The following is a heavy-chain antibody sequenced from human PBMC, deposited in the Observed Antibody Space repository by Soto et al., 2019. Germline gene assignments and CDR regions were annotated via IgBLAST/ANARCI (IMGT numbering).Heavy chain of an antibody. CDR2: ISPQDGDT. D-gene: IGHD1-26*01. CDR3: ARDHGGSYQADSFDP. CDR1: GYTFTTYG. V-gene: IGHV1-18*01. Sequence: QVQLLQSGVEVKKPGASVKVSCKASGYTFTTYGISWVRQAPGQGLGWMGWISPQDGDTTYADTLQGRVTLTTDTSTTTGYMELRSLRSDDTVMYYCARDHGGSYQADSFDPWGQGTLVIVSS. J-gene: IGHJ5*02.